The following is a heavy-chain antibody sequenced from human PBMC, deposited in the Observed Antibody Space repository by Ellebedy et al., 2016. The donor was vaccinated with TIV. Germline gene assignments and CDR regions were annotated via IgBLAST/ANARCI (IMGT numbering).Heavy chain of an antibody. CDR2: FDPEDGET. D-gene: IGHD6-19*01. Sequence: ASVKVSCKVSGYTLTELSMHWVRQAPGKGLEWMGGFDPEDGETIYAQKFQGRVTMTEDTSTDTAYMELSSLRSEDTAVYYCAREELGKQWLEYYFDYWGQGTLVTVSS. V-gene: IGHV1-24*01. CDR1: GYTLTELS. J-gene: IGHJ4*02. CDR3: AREELGKQWLEYYFDY.